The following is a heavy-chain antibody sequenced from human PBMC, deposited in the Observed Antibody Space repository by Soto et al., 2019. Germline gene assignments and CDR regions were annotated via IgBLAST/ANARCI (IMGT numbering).Heavy chain of an antibody. Sequence: SETLSLTCSVSGDSISTVDYFWAWIRQPPGQALEYIGYIYKSTTTYYNPSFESRVAISLDTSKSQFSLNVTSVTAADTAVYFCARGRYCLTGRCFPNWFDSWGQGTLVTVS. CDR1: GDSISTVDYF. J-gene: IGHJ5*01. D-gene: IGHD2-15*01. CDR3: ARGRYCLTGRCFPNWFDS. V-gene: IGHV4-30-4*01. CDR2: IYKSTTT.